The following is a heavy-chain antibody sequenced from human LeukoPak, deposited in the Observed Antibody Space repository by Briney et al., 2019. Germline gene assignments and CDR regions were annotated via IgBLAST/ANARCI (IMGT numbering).Heavy chain of an antibody. CDR3: ARGVVIAPQTFDY. V-gene: IGHV4-38-2*02. J-gene: IGHJ4*02. Sequence: NPSETLSLTCTVSGYSISSGYYWGWIRQPPGKGLEWIGSIYHSGSTYYNPSLKSRVTISVDTSKNQFSLRLSSVTAADTAVYYCARGVVIAPQTFDYWGQGTLVTVSS. CDR2: IYHSGST. CDR1: GYSISSGYY. D-gene: IGHD2-21*01.